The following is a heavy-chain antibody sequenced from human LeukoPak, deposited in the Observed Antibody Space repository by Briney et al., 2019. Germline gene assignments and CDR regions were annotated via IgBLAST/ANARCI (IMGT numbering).Heavy chain of an antibody. CDR1: GGSISSGGYY. J-gene: IGHJ4*02. V-gene: IGHV4-30-2*01. D-gene: IGHD2-21*02. Sequence: SETLSLTCTVSGGSISSGGYYWSWIRQPPGKGLEWIGYIYHSGSTYYNPSLKSRVTISVDRSKNQFSLKLSSVTAADTAVYYCARQGDLSPFDYWGQGTLVTVSS. CDR2: IYHSGST. CDR3: ARQGDLSPFDY.